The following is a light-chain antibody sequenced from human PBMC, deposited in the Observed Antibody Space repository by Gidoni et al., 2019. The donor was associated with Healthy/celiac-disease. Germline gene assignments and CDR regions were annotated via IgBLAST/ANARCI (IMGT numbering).Light chain of an antibody. CDR1: QGISSY. V-gene: IGKV1-9*01. J-gene: IGKJ5*01. Sequence: DIQLTQSPSFLSASVGDRVTITCRASQGISSYLAWYQQKPGKAPNLLLDAASTLQSGVPSRCSGSGSGTEFTLTISSLQPEDVATYYWQQLNSYPLTFGQGTRLEIK. CDR3: QQLNSYPLT. CDR2: AAS.